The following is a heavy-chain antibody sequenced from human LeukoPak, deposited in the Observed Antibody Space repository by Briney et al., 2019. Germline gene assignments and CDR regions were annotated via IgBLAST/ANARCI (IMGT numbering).Heavy chain of an antibody. CDR2: ISETGDVT. CDR3: ARDSSLYLGSSDY. D-gene: IGHD6-6*01. V-gene: IGHV3-23*01. Sequence: GGSLRLYCVVSGFSFGSYPMSWVRQAPGKGREWVSVISETGDVTHYADSMKGRFTISRDNIKNTLNLQMNSLRAEDTAIYYCARDSSLYLGSSDYWGQGTLVTVSS. J-gene: IGHJ4*02. CDR1: GFSFGSYP.